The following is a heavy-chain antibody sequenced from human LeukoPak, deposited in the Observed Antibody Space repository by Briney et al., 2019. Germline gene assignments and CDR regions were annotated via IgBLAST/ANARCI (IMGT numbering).Heavy chain of an antibody. Sequence: GGSLTLSCEASGFTFSNDWMTWVRQAPGKGLEWVANIRQDGSEKDYVDSVKGRFTISRDNAEDSVYLQMNSLRAEDTAVYYCARHTYYYFEYWGQGTLVTVSS. CDR2: IRQDGSEK. D-gene: IGHD3-10*01. V-gene: IGHV3-7*01. CDR3: ARHTYYYFEY. J-gene: IGHJ4*02. CDR1: GFTFSNDW.